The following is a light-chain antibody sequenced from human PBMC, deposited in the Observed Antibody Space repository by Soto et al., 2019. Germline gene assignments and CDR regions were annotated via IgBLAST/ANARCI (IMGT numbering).Light chain of an antibody. CDR3: CSYAGSSTFV. Sequence: QSALTQPASVSGSPGQSITISCTGTSSDVGGYNYVSWYQQHPGKAPKLMIYDVSKRPSGVSNRFSGSKSGNTASLTISGLQAEDEADYYCCSYAGSSTFVVGTGTKLTVL. V-gene: IGLV2-23*02. CDR1: SSDVGGYNY. CDR2: DVS. J-gene: IGLJ1*01.